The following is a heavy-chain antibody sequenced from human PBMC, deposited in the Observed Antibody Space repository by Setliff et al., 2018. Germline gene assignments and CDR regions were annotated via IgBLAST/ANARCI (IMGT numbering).Heavy chain of an antibody. V-gene: IGHV4-39*01. CDR3: ASTIAAAGTAADY. J-gene: IGHJ4*02. Sequence: SETLSLTCTVSGGSISSGGYYWSWIRQHPGKGLEWIGSIYHSGSTYYNPSLKSRVTISVDTSKNQFSLKLSSVTAADTAVYYCASTIAAAGTAADYWGQGTLVTVSS. CDR2: IYHSGST. CDR1: GGSISSGGYY. D-gene: IGHD6-13*01.